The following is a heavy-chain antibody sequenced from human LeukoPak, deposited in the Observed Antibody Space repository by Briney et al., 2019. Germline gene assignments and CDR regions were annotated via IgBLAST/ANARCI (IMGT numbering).Heavy chain of an antibody. D-gene: IGHD3-9*01. CDR3: ARQLFDWSPDY. Sequence: GSLRLSCAASGFTVSSNYMSWVRQAPGMGLEWIGSIYYSGSTYYNPSLKSRVTISVDTSKNQFSLKLSSVTAADTAVYYCARQLFDWSPDYWGQGTLVTVSS. CDR2: IYYSGST. CDR1: GFTVSSNY. J-gene: IGHJ4*02. V-gene: IGHV4-39*01.